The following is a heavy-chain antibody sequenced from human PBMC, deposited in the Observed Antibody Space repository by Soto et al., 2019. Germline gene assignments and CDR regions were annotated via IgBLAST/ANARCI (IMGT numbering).Heavy chain of an antibody. CDR3: ARRARGNGAFDY. CDR1: GYTFTNYW. D-gene: IGHD2-8*01. V-gene: IGHV5-51*03. J-gene: IGHJ4*02. CDR2: IYPGDSDT. Sequence: EVHLVQSGAEMKKPGESLKISCEGSGYTFTNYWIGWVRQMPGKVLEWMGIIYPGDSDTRYSPSFQGQVTFSADKSTTSDYLKWSSLKASDTAIYFCARRARGNGAFDYWGQGTLVTVAS.